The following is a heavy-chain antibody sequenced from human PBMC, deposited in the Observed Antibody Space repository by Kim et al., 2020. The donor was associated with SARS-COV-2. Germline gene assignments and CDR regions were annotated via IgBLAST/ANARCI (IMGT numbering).Heavy chain of an antibody. D-gene: IGHD2-8*01. CDR2: ISAYYGNT. J-gene: IGHJ6*02. CDR3: ASNEPEGSYYYYYGMDV. CDR1: GYTFTSYG. V-gene: IGHV1-18*01. Sequence: ASVKVSCKASGYTFTSYGISWVRQAPGQGLEWMGWISAYYGNTNYAQKLQGRVTMTTDTSTSTAYMELRSLRSDDTAVYYCASNEPEGSYYYYYGMDVWGQGTTVTVSS.